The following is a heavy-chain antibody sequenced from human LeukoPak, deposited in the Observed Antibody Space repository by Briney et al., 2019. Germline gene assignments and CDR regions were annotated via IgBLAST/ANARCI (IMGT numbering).Heavy chain of an antibody. V-gene: IGHV3-21*04. Sequence: GGSLRLSCAASGFTFSSYSMNWVRQAPGKGLEWVSSISSSSSYIYYADSVKGRFTISRDNAKNTLYLQMNSLRAEDTAVYYCSKGRCSGGSCWIFDYWGQGTLVTVCS. CDR1: GFTFSSYS. CDR2: ISSSSSYI. J-gene: IGHJ4*02. CDR3: SKGRCSGGSCWIFDY. D-gene: IGHD2-15*01.